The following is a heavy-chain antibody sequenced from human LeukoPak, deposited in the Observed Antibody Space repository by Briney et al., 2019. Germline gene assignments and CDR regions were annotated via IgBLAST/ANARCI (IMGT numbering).Heavy chain of an antibody. D-gene: IGHD6-19*01. CDR1: GFTFSSYA. CDR3: AREDRGSSGWYGWFDP. CDR2: ISGSGGST. V-gene: IGHV3-23*01. Sequence: GGSLRLSCAASGFTFSSYAMSWVRQAPGKGLEWVSAISGSGGSTYYADSVKGRFTISRDNSKNTLYPQMNSLRAEDTAVYYCAREDRGSSGWYGWFDPWGQGTLVTVSS. J-gene: IGHJ5*02.